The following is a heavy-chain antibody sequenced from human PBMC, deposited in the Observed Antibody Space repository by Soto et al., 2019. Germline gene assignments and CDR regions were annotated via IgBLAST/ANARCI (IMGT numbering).Heavy chain of an antibody. CDR1: GYTFTSYG. Sequence: ALVKVSCKASGYTFTSYGISWVRQAPGQGLEWMGWISAYNGNTNYAQKLQGRVTMTTDTSTSTAYMELRSLRSDDTAVYYCARGHYDYVWGSFPLYYFDYWGQGTLVTVSS. V-gene: IGHV1-18*01. CDR3: ARGHYDYVWGSFPLYYFDY. J-gene: IGHJ4*02. D-gene: IGHD3-16*01. CDR2: ISAYNGNT.